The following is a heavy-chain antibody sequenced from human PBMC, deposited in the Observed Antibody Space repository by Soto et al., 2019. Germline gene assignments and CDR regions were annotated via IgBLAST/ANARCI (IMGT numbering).Heavy chain of an antibody. D-gene: IGHD3-3*01. Sequence: SETLSLTCTVSGGSISSSSYYWGWIRQPPGKGLEWIGSIYYSGSTYYNPSLKSRVTISVDTSKNQFSLKLSSVTAADTAVYYCERRSPFSSGYINDYWGQGTLVTVSS. CDR3: ERRSPFSSGYINDY. CDR2: IYYSGST. J-gene: IGHJ4*02. CDR1: GGSISSSSYY. V-gene: IGHV4-39*01.